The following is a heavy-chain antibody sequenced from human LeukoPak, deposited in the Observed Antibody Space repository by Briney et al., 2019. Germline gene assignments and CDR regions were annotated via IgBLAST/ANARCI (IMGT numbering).Heavy chain of an antibody. J-gene: IGHJ4*02. D-gene: IGHD3-9*01. Sequence: SETLSXXXTVSGGSISSYYWSWIRQPAGKGLEWIGRIYTSGSTNYNPSLKSRVAMSVDTSKNQFSLELSSVTAADTAVYYCARAASDYDILTGYSHTRFEYWGQGTLATVSS. CDR3: ARAASDYDILTGYSHTRFEY. CDR1: GGSISSYY. V-gene: IGHV4-4*07. CDR2: IYTSGST.